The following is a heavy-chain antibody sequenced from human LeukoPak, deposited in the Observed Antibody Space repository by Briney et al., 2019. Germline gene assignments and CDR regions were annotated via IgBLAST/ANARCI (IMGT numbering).Heavy chain of an antibody. V-gene: IGHV1-46*04. CDR1: GYTFTSYY. D-gene: IGHD1-26*01. Sequence: ASVKVSCKASGYTFTSYYMHWVRQAPGQGLEWMGIINPSGGSTSYAQKLQGRVTMTRDMSTSTVYMELSSLRSEDTAVYYCAVGVGATAPFDYWGQGTLVTVSS. J-gene: IGHJ4*02. CDR3: AVGVGATAPFDY. CDR2: INPSGGST.